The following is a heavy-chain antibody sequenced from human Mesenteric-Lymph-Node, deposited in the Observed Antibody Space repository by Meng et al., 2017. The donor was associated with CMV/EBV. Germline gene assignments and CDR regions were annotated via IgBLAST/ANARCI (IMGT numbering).Heavy chain of an antibody. CDR3: ARAVYDFWSGYYSYYYGMDV. CDR2: IIPILGIA. Sequence: SVTVSCKASGGTFSSYAISWVRQAPGQGLEWMGGIIPILGIANYAQKFQGRVTITADKSTSTAYMELSSLRSEDTAVYYCARAVYDFWSGYYSYYYGMDVWGQGTTVTVSS. D-gene: IGHD3-3*01. CDR1: GGTFSSYA. J-gene: IGHJ6*02. V-gene: IGHV1-69*10.